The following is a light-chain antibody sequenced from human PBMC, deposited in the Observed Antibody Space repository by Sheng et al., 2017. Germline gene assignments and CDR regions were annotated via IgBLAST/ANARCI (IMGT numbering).Light chain of an antibody. CDR2: RAS. Sequence: IVMTQSPPTLYVSPGERATLSCRASQSVRSNLAWYQQKPGQAPRLLLYRASTRATGIPDRFSGSGSGTDFTLTISRLEPDDFAVYYCQQYWNPPRTFGQGTKVEIK. CDR3: QQYWNPPRT. J-gene: IGKJ1*01. V-gene: IGKV3D-15*01. CDR1: QSVRSN.